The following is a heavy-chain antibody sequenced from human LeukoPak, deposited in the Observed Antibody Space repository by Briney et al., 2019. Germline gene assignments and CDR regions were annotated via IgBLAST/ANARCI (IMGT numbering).Heavy chain of an antibody. CDR2: TYYIGSP. V-gene: IGHV4-59*01. Sequence: SETLSLTCSVSGGSMNSYYWSWIRQSPGKGLEWIGYTYYIGSPNDNPSLKSRVTISVDTSKNQFSLRLTSVTAADTAVYYCARDRHDSTGYYYDYWGQGALVTVSS. CDR3: ARDRHDSTGYYYDY. CDR1: GGSMNSYY. J-gene: IGHJ4*02. D-gene: IGHD3-22*01.